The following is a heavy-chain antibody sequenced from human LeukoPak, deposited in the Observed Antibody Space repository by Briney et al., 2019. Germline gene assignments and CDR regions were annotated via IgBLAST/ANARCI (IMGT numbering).Heavy chain of an antibody. J-gene: IGHJ4*02. D-gene: IGHD3-3*01. V-gene: IGHV4-59*01. CDR3: ARGFWSGYYYFDY. CDR2: IYYSGST. Sequence: PSETLSLTCTVSGGSISSYYWSWIRQPPGKGLEWIGYIYYSGSTNYNPSLKSRVTISVDTSKNQFSLKLSSVTAADTAVYYCARGFWSGYYYFDYWGQGTLVTVSS. CDR1: GGSISSYY.